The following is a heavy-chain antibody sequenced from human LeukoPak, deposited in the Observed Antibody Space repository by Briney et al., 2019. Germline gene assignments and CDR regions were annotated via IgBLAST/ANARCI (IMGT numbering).Heavy chain of an antibody. CDR1: GYTFTGYY. Sequence: GASVKVSCKASGYTFTGYYMHWVRQAPGQGLERMGWINPNSGGTNYAQKFQGRVTMTRDTSISTAYMELSRLRSDDTAVYYCARPDYYYYYYMDVWGKGTTVTVSS. J-gene: IGHJ6*03. CDR2: INPNSGGT. CDR3: ARPDYYYYYYMDV. V-gene: IGHV1-2*02.